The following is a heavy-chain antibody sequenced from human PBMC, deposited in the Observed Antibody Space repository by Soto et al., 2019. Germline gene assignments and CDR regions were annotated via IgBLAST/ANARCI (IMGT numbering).Heavy chain of an antibody. J-gene: IGHJ3*02. CDR2: IIPILGIA. CDR1: GGTFSSYT. CDR3: ARGKDIVVVPAADDAFDI. D-gene: IGHD2-2*01. Sequence: QVQLVQSGAEVKQPGSSVKVSCKASGGTFSSYTISWVRQAPGQGLEWMGRIIPILGIANYAQKFQGRVTITADKSTSTAYMELSSLRSEDTAVYYCARGKDIVVVPAADDAFDIWGQGTMVTVSS. V-gene: IGHV1-69*02.